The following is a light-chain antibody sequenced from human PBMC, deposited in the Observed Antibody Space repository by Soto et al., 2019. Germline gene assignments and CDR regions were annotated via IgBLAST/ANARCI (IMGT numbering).Light chain of an antibody. CDR1: QSVGSY. V-gene: IGKV3-11*01. CDR3: QQRSNWPSLT. Sequence: EIVLIQSPATLSLSPGERATLSCRVSQSVGSYLAWYQHKPGQAPRLLISDASNRATGIPARFSGSGSETDFTLTISSLEPEDSAVYYCQQRSNWPSLTFGGGTKVEIK. CDR2: DAS. J-gene: IGKJ4*01.